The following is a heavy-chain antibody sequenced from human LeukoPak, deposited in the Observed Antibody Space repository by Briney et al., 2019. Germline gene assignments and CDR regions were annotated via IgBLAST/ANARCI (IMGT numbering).Heavy chain of an antibody. CDR1: GYTFTSYC. J-gene: IGHJ4*02. D-gene: IGHD3-16*02. V-gene: IGHV1-18*01. CDR3: ARRKITFGGVIVRYFDY. Sequence: ASVKVSCKASGYTFTSYCISWVRQAPGQGLEWMGWISAYNGNTNYAQKLQGRVTMTTDTSTSTAYMELRSLRSDDTAVYYCARRKITFGGVIVRYFDYWGQGTMVTVSS. CDR2: ISAYNGNT.